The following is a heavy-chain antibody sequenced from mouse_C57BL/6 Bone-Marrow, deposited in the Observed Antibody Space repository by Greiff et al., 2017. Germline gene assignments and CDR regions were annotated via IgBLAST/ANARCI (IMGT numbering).Heavy chain of an antibody. J-gene: IGHJ2*01. CDR1: GFNIKDDY. CDR3: TSPGGYFDY. V-gene: IGHV14-4*01. Sequence: VQLQQSGAELVRPGASVKLSCTASGFNIKDDYMHWVKQRPEQGLEWIGWIDPENGDTEYASKFQGKATITADTSSNTAYLQLSSLTSEDTAVYYGTSPGGYFDYWGQGTTLTVSS. CDR2: IDPENGDT.